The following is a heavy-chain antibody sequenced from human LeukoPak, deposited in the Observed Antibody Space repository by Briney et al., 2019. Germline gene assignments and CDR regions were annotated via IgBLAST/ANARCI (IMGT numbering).Heavy chain of an antibody. D-gene: IGHD2-2*01. J-gene: IGHJ4*02. V-gene: IGHV1-46*01. CDR2: INPSGGST. Sequence: ASVKVSCKASGYTFTNYYIHWVRQAPGQGLECMGIINPSGGSTSYAQKFQGRVTMTRDMSTSTVYMELSSLRVEDTAVYYCARASPDGYCSSTSCSADYWGQGTLVTVSS. CDR1: GYTFTNYY. CDR3: ARASPDGYCSSTSCSADY.